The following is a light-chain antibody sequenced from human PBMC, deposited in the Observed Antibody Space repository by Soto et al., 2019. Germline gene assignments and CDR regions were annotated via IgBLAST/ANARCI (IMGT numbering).Light chain of an antibody. V-gene: IGLV1-47*01. CDR1: NPNIGTNY. J-gene: IGLJ1*01. Sequence: QSVLSQPPSSSGTPGQWVTISCSGSNPNIGTNYVYWYQQLPGMAPKLLLYKNNERPFGVPDRFSGSKSGTSASLAISGLRSEDEADYFCATWDESMSGFVFGSGNKVTVL. CDR2: KNN. CDR3: ATWDESMSGFV.